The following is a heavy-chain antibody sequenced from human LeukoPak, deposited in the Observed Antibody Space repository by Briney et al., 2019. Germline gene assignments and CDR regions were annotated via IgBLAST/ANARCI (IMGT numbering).Heavy chain of an antibody. CDR3: GRHRGSSTSCYDY. Sequence: GGSLRLSCAASGFTFSSYSMNWVRQAPGKGLEWVSSISSSSSYIYYADSVKGRFTISRDNAKNSLYLQLNSLRAEDTAVYYCGRHRGSSTSCYDYWGQGTLVTVSS. V-gene: IGHV3-21*01. D-gene: IGHD2-2*01. J-gene: IGHJ4*02. CDR2: ISSSSSYI. CDR1: GFTFSSYS.